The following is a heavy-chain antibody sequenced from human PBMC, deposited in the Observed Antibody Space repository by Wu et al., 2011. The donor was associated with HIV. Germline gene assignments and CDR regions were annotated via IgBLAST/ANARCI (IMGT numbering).Heavy chain of an antibody. Sequence: QVQLVQSGAEVKKPGASVKVSCKASGYTFNTYAISWVRQAPGQGLEWMGWISPYDGDTKYPRKLQGRVTMTTDTSTSTAYMELRSLRSDDTAVYYCARDDSNGWPEGFDYWGQGTLVTVSS. CDR3: ARDDSNGWPEGFDY. V-gene: IGHV1-18*01. J-gene: IGHJ4*02. CDR1: GYTFNTYA. D-gene: IGHD6-19*01. CDR2: ISPYDGDT.